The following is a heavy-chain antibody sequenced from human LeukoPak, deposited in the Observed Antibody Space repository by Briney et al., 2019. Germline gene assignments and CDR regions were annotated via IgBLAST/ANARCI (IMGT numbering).Heavy chain of an antibody. J-gene: IGHJ4*02. Sequence: ASVKVSCKASGYTFSSYEINWVRQAPGQGLEWAGWMHPNSGKTGYAQKFQGRVTMTSDTSIGTAFMELSSLRSDDTAIFYCARGHYSGNRYFDNWGQGTLVTVSS. CDR1: GYTFSSYE. V-gene: IGHV1-8*02. CDR3: ARGHYSGNRYFDN. D-gene: IGHD4-23*01. CDR2: MHPNSGKT.